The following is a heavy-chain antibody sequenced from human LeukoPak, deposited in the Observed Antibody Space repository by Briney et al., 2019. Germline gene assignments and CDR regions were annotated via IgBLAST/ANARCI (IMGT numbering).Heavy chain of an antibody. Sequence: GGSLRLSCAASGFTFRNYGMHWVRQAPGKGLEWVAVIWYDGSKKYYADSVKGRFTISRDNSKNTLYLQMNSLRAEDTAVYYCAREEGGFGELFIDYWGRGILVTVSS. CDR3: AREEGGFGELFIDY. J-gene: IGHJ4*02. CDR2: IWYDGSKK. D-gene: IGHD3-10*01. CDR1: GFTFRNYG. V-gene: IGHV3-33*01.